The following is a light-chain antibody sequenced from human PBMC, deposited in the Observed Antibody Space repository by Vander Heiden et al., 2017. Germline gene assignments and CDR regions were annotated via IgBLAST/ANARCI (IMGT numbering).Light chain of an antibody. Sequence: QSVLTQPPSASGSPVQTVTISCSGSSSNIGSNYVYWYQQLPGTAPKLLIYKNNRRPSGVPDRFSGSKSGTSASLAISGLRSEDEADYYCAAWDDSLSGPVFGGGTKLTVL. CDR2: KNN. CDR3: AAWDDSLSGPV. J-gene: IGLJ2*01. V-gene: IGLV1-47*01. CDR1: SSNIGSNY.